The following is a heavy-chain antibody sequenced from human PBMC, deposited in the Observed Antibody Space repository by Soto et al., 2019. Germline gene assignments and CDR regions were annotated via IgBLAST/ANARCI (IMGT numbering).Heavy chain of an antibody. D-gene: IGHD6-19*01. CDR3: ARNLYSSGWYFDY. Sequence: SETLSLTCAVYGGSFSGYYWSWIRQPPGKGLEWIGEINHSGSTNYNPSLKSRVTISVDTSKNQFSLKLSSVTAADTAVYYCARNLYSSGWYFDYWGQGTLVTVSS. J-gene: IGHJ4*02. V-gene: IGHV4-34*01. CDR2: INHSGST. CDR1: GGSFSGYY.